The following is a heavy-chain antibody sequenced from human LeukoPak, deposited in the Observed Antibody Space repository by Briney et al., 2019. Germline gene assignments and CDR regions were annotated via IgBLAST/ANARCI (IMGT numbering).Heavy chain of an antibody. D-gene: IGHD3-22*01. V-gene: IGHV3-53*01. J-gene: IGHJ4*02. CDR1: GFIVSSNY. CDR3: ARGGSGFYLDS. Sequence: PGGSLRLSCAASGFIVSSNYMSWVRQAPGKGLGWVSIIYSGGSTYHADSVKGRFTISRDNAKNTVYLQLHSLTADDTAVYYCARGGSGFYLDSWGRGTLVTVSS. CDR2: IYSGGST.